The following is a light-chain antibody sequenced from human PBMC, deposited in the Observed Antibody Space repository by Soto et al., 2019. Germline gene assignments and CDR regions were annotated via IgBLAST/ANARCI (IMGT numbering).Light chain of an antibody. V-gene: IGLV1-47*01. Sequence: QSALTQPASVSGTPGQRVSISCSGSSSNIGSNNVYWYQHFPGSAPRFLIYPNSPRPSGVPDRFSASKSGTSASLVISGLRPEDEATYYCATWDDSPSGRSWVFGGGTKLTVL. CDR1: SSNIGSNN. CDR2: PNS. CDR3: ATWDDSPSGRSWV. J-gene: IGLJ3*02.